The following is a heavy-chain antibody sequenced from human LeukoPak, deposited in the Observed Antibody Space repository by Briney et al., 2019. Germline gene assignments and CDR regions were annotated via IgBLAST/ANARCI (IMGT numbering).Heavy chain of an antibody. CDR3: ARRRYYYDSSGRTTYYYMDV. Sequence: GGSLRLSCAASGFTFSSYAMSWVRQAPGKGLEWVSAISRSGGSTYYADSVKGRFAISRDNSKNTLYLQMNSLRAEDTAVYYCARRRYYYDSSGRTTYYYMDVWGKGTTVTVSS. CDR2: ISRSGGST. J-gene: IGHJ6*03. D-gene: IGHD3-22*01. V-gene: IGHV3-23*01. CDR1: GFTFSSYA.